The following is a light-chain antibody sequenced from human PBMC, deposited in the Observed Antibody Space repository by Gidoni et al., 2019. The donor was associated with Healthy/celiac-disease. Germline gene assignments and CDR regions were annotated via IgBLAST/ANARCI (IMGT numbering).Light chain of an antibody. Sequence: EIVLTQSPATLSLSPGEKATLSCRASQSVSSYLAWYQQKPGQAPRLLIYDASNRATGIPDRFSGSGSGTDFTLTISSLEPEDFAVYYCQQRSNWPPKLTFGGGTKVEIK. CDR1: QSVSSY. CDR2: DAS. J-gene: IGKJ4*01. V-gene: IGKV3-11*01. CDR3: QQRSNWPPKLT.